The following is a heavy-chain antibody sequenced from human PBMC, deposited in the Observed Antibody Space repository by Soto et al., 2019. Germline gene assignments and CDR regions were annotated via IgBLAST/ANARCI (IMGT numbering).Heavy chain of an antibody. CDR3: ARGLNSISCYDP. J-gene: IGHJ5*02. V-gene: IGHV1-2*02. Sequence: QVQLVQSGAEVKKPGASVKVSCKASGYTFTDYYMHWVRQAHGQGLEWMVWINPNSGGTNYAQKLQGRVNMTRDTSTSTAYMEMSRMISDDTAVYYCARGLNSISCYDPWGQGTLVIVSA. D-gene: IGHD2-2*01. CDR2: INPNSGGT. CDR1: GYTFTDYY.